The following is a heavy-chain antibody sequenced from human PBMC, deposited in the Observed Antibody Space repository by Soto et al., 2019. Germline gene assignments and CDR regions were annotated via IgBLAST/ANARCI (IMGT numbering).Heavy chain of an antibody. CDR1: GFTFSSYA. D-gene: IGHD3-22*01. CDR3: ARDLGGGYYDSSGYSSPGDY. J-gene: IGHJ4*02. CDR2: ISYDGSNK. V-gene: IGHV3-30-3*01. Sequence: GGSLRLSCAASGFTFSSYAMHWVRQAPGKGLEWVAVISYDGSNKYYADSVKGRFTISRDNSKNTLYLQMNSLRAEDTAVYYCARDLGGGYYDSSGYSSPGDYWGQGTLVTVSS.